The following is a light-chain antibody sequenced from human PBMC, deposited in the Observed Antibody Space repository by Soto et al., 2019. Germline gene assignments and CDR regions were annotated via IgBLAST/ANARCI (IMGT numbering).Light chain of an antibody. CDR1: QSVSSSY. CDR3: QQYDNSIT. V-gene: IGKV3-20*01. Sequence: EIMLTQSPDTLSLSPGESATLSCRASQSVSSSYLAWYQQKPGRAPRLLIYGASSRASGIPDRFSGSGSGTEFTLTISRLEPEDFAVFYCQQYDNSITFGQGTRLEIE. J-gene: IGKJ5*01. CDR2: GAS.